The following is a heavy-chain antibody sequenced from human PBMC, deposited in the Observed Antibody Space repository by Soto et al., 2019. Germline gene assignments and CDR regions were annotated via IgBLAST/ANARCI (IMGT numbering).Heavy chain of an antibody. CDR2: IYHSGST. J-gene: IGHJ4*02. CDR3: ARDDGYSYGSPLSSSWYSPFDY. Sequence: QVQLQESGPGLVKPSETLSLTCAVSGYSISSGYYWGWIRQPPGKGLEWIGSIYHSGSTYYNPSLKSRVTISVDTSKNQFSLKLSSVTAADTAVYYCARDDGYSYGSPLSSSWYSPFDYWGQGTLVTVSS. V-gene: IGHV4-38-2*02. CDR1: GYSISSGYY. D-gene: IGHD5-18*01.